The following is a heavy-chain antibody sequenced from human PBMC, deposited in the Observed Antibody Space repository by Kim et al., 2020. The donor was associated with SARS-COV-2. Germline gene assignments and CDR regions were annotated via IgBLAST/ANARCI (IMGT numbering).Heavy chain of an antibody. J-gene: IGHJ6*02. CDR2: MSYDGSTK. CDR3: AKALLRGVNFYYYGMDV. V-gene: IGHV3-30*18. Sequence: GGSLRHSCAASGFTFSTYGMHWVRQAPGKGLEWVALMSYDGSTKYYADSMKGRFTISRDNSENTLYLQLNSLRPEDTAVYYCAKALLRGVNFYYYGMDVWGQGTTVTVSS. CDR1: GFTFSTYG. D-gene: IGHD3-10*01.